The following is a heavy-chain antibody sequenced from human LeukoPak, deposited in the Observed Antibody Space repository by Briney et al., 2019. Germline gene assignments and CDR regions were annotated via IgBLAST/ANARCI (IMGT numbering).Heavy chain of an antibody. Sequence: GGSLRLSCAASGFTFSSNWIHWVRQVPGKGLVWVSRISTDGSSTDYAGSVKGRFTISRENAKNTLYLQMNSLRAEDTAVYYCARTRTLPIAGGFDTWGQGSLVTVSS. J-gene: IGHJ5*02. V-gene: IGHV3-74*01. CDR2: ISTDGSST. CDR1: GFTFSSNW. D-gene: IGHD3-16*01. CDR3: ARTRTLPIAGGFDT.